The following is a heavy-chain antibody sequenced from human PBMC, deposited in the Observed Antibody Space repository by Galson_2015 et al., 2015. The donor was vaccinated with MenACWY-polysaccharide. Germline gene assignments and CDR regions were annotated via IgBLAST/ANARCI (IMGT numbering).Heavy chain of an antibody. V-gene: IGHV1-3*01. J-gene: IGHJ2*01. D-gene: IGHD6-19*01. CDR1: GFSFTSYA. CDR2: INVGSGNT. Sequence: SVKVSCTASGFSFTSYAMHWVRQAPGQRLEWMGWINVGSGNTKYSQKFQDRVTISGSASTDYLELRRLRSEDTAVYYCVSYIAVVKSCDRYWCMDLWGRGTPVTVSS. CDR3: VSYIAVVKSCDRYWCMDL.